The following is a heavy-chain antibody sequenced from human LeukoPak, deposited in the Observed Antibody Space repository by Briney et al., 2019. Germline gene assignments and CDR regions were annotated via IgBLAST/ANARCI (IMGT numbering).Heavy chain of an antibody. Sequence: PGGSLRLSCAASGFTFSGSWMNWVRQAPGKGLVWVSAIKSDGTNTYYADSVKGRFTISRDNAKNTLYLQMNSLRAEDTAVYYCARDKDMIWGQGTLVTVSS. D-gene: IGHD2-15*01. CDR2: IKSDGTNT. V-gene: IGHV3-74*01. CDR3: ARDKDMI. J-gene: IGHJ4*02. CDR1: GFTFSGSW.